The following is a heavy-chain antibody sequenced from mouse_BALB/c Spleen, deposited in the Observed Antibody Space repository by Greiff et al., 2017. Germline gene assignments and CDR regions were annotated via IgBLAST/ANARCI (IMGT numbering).Heavy chain of an antibody. V-gene: IGHV1S81*02. D-gene: IGHD1-1*01. Sequence: VQGVESGAELVKPGASVKLSCKASRYTFTSYYMYWVKQRPGQGLEWIGEINPSNGGTNFNEKFKSKATLTVDKSSSTAYMQLSSLTSEDSAVYYCTRRGNYYGSSYAYWGQGTLVTVSA. CDR2: INPSNGGT. CDR3: TRRGNYYGSSYAY. CDR1: RYTFTSYY. J-gene: IGHJ3*01.